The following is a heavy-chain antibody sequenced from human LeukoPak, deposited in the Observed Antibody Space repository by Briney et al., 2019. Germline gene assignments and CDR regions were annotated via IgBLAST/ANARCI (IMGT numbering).Heavy chain of an antibody. J-gene: IGHJ4*02. CDR3: ARDRSRRGPRGLYYFDY. V-gene: IGHV4-30-4*08. CDR2: IYYSGST. Sequence: PSQTLSLTCTVSGGSISSGDYYWSWIRQPPGKGLEWIGYIYYSGSTYYNPSLKSRVTISVDTSKNQFSPKLSSVTAADTAVYYCARDRSRRGPRGLYYFDYWGQGTLVTVSS. D-gene: IGHD1-14*01. CDR1: GGSISSGDYY.